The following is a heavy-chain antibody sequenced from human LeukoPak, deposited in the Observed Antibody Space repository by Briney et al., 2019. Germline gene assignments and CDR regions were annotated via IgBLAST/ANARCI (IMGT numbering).Heavy chain of an antibody. CDR2: INPNSGGT. D-gene: IGHD5-18*01. J-gene: IGHJ4*02. CDR3: ARSLGGYLGA. V-gene: IGHV1-2*02. CDR1: GYTFTGYY. Sequence: GASVKVSCKASGYTFTGYYMHWVRQAPGQGLEWMGWINPNSGGTNYAQKFQGRVTMTRNTSISTAYMELSSLRSEDTAVYYCARSLGGYLGAWGQGTLVTVSS.